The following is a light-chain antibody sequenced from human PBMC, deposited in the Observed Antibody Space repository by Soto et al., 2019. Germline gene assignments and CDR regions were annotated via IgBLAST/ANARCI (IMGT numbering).Light chain of an antibody. CDR3: QQYDNPPLT. V-gene: IGKV1-33*01. CDR1: HDIRND. CDR2: AAS. Sequence: NELTQSPSCLSGSVGDRFTITCQASHDIRNDLNWYQQKSGKAPKLLIHAASTLEAGVPSRFSGSGSGTDFTFTISGLQPEDVATYYCQQYDNPPLTFGGGTKVDI. J-gene: IGKJ4*01.